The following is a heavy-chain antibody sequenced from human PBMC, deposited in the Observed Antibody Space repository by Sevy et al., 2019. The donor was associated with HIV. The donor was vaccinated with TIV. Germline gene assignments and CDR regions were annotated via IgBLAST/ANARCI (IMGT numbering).Heavy chain of an antibody. CDR1: GFTFNNYE. CDR2: ISTSGSTT. V-gene: IGHV3-48*03. CDR3: ASDSYCYGKGCDEYFDH. J-gene: IGHJ1*01. D-gene: IGHD3-10*01. Sequence: GGSLRLSCAASGFTFNNYEMYWVRQAPGKGLEWVSFISTSGSTTYYADSVKGRSTVTRDNAENSLFLQMNSLRAEDTAGYYCASDSYCYGKGCDEYFDHWGQGTPVTVSS.